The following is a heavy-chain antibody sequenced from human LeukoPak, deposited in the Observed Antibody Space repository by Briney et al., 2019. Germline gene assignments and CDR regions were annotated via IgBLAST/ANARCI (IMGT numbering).Heavy chain of an antibody. V-gene: IGHV3-53*01. J-gene: IGHJ3*02. CDR2: IYSGGST. CDR1: GFTFSSYG. Sequence: PGGSLRLSCAASGFTFSSYGMSWVRQAPGKGLEWVSVIYSGGSTYYADSVKGRFTISRDNSKNTLYLQMNSLRAEDTAVYYCARDGGSGAHDAFDIWGQGTMVTVSS. D-gene: IGHD3-10*01. CDR3: ARDGGSGAHDAFDI.